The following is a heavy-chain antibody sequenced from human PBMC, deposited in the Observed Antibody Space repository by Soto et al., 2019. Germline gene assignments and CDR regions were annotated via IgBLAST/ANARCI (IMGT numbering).Heavy chain of an antibody. D-gene: IGHD3-3*01. Sequence: EVHLLESGGGLVQPGGSLRLSCAASGFTFSSYAMSWVRQAPGKGLEWVSAISGSGGSTYYADSVKGRFTISRDNSKNTLDLQMNSQRGEDTAVYYCAKETHTTDFWSGYYRGGFDYWGQGTLVTVSS. V-gene: IGHV3-23*01. CDR2: ISGSGGST. CDR1: GFTFSSYA. J-gene: IGHJ4*02. CDR3: AKETHTTDFWSGYYRGGFDY.